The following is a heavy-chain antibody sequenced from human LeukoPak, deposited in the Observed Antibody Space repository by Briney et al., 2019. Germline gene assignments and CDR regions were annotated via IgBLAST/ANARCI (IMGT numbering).Heavy chain of an antibody. D-gene: IGHD3-9*01. CDR3: ARAENPTYYDILTGHRPGVDY. CDR1: GYTFTGYY. V-gene: IGHV1-2*04. J-gene: IGHJ4*02. CDR2: INPNSGGT. Sequence: ASVKVSCKASGYTFTGYYMHWVRQAPGQGLEWMGWINPNSGGTNYAQKSQGWVTMTRDTSISTAYMELSRLRSDDTAVYYCARAENPTYYDILTGHRPGVDYWGQGTLVTVSS.